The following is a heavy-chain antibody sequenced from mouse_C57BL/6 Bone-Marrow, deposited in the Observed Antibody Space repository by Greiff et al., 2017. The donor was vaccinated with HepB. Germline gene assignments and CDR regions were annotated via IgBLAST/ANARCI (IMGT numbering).Heavy chain of an antibody. CDR2: ISYDGSN. D-gene: IGHD1-1*02. V-gene: IGHV3-6*01. CDR1: GYSITSGYY. J-gene: IGHJ2*01. Sequence: EVRLQESGPGLVKPSQSLSLTCSVTGYSITSGYYWNWIRQFPGNKLEWMGYISYDGSNNYNPSLKNRISITRDTSNNQFFLKLNSVTTEDTATYYCARDGWEGVYFDYWGQGTTLTVSS. CDR3: ARDGWEGVYFDY.